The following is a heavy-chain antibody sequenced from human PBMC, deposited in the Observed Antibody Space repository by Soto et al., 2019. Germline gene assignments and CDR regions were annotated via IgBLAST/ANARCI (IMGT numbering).Heavy chain of an antibody. CDR3: AKDWGIDY. D-gene: IGHD3-16*01. CDR2: ISGSGGST. CDR1: GFIFSNAW. V-gene: IGHV3-23*01. Sequence: PGGSLRLSCAASGFIFSNAWINWVRQAPGKGLEWVSAISGSGGSTYYADSVKGRFTISRDNSKNTLYLQMNSLRAEDTAVYYCAKDWGIDYWGQGTLVTVSS. J-gene: IGHJ4*02.